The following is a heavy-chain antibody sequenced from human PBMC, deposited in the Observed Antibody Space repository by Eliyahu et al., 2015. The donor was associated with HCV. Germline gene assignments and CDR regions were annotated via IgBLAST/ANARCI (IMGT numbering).Heavy chain of an antibody. Sequence: QVQLVDSGGGVVQPGRSLRLSCXASXFTFRSYGMHWAREXPRKGVGWVAVISXDGSNKYYADSVKGRFTISRDNSKNTLYLQMNSLRAEDTAVYYCAKGKYGGIELWLYDHWGQGTLVTVSS. CDR2: ISXDGSNK. CDR1: XFTFRSYG. V-gene: IGHV3-30*18. D-gene: IGHD5-18*01. CDR3: AKGKYGGIELWLYDH. J-gene: IGHJ4*02.